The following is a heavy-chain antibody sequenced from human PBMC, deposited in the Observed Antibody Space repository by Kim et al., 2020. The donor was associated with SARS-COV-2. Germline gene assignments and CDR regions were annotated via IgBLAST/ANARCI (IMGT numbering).Heavy chain of an antibody. CDR1: GYTFTSYG. CDR2: ISAYNGNT. D-gene: IGHD3-3*01. Sequence: ASVKVSCKASGYTFTSYGISWVRQAPGQGLEWMGWISAYNGNTNYAQKLQGRVTMTTDTSTSTAYMELRSLRSDDTAVYYCARIRGDFWSGYYIFDYWGQGTLGTVSS. J-gene: IGHJ4*02. V-gene: IGHV1-18*04. CDR3: ARIRGDFWSGYYIFDY.